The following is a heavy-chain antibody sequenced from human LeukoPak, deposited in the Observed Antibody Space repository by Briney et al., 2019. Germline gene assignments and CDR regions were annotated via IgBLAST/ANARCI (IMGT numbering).Heavy chain of an antibody. CDR3: ASSGYRGYLGDFDY. D-gene: IGHD6-25*01. J-gene: IGHJ4*02. V-gene: IGHV4-59*01. CDR2: MYYTGNT. CDR1: GVSISNYY. Sequence: SETLSLTCTASGVSISNYYWSWIRQPPGKGLEWIGYMYYTGNTNYNPSLKRRLTMSVDTSKNQFSLKLTSVTGADTAVYYCASSGYRGYLGDFDYWGQGTLVTVSS.